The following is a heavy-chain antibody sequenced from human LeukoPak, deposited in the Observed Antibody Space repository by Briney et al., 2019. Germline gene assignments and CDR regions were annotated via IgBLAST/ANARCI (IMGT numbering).Heavy chain of an antibody. CDR3: ARVLLDEYCSGGSCYYYYGMDV. J-gene: IGHJ6*02. D-gene: IGHD2-15*01. V-gene: IGHV3-74*01. Sequence: GGSLRLSCAASGFTFSSYWMHWVRQAPGKGLVWVSRINSDGSSTSYADSVKGRFTISRDNAKNTLYLQMNSLRAEDTAVYYCARVLLDEYCSGGSCYYYYGMDVWGQGTTVTVSS. CDR1: GFTFSSYW. CDR2: INSDGSST.